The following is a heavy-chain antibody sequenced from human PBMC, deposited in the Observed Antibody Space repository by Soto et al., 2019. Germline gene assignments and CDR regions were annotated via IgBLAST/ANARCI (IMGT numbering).Heavy chain of an antibody. J-gene: IGHJ4*02. CDR3: VRYSRTVGGSYRPDY. CDR1: GFTFSSYW. Sequence: EVQLVESGGGLVQPGGSLRLSCAASGFTFSSYWMHWVRQVPEKGLVWVSRINSDGTITNYADAVKGRFTISRDNVKNTLYLQMNSLRAEDTPVYYCVRYSRTVGGSYRPDYWGQGTLVTVSS. D-gene: IGHD3-16*02. CDR2: INSDGTIT. V-gene: IGHV3-74*01.